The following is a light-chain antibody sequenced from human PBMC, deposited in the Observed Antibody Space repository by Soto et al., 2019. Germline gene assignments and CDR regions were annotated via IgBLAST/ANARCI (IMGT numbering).Light chain of an antibody. Sequence: DIVMTQSPDSLVVSLGERATINCKSSQSVLYSSNNQNYLAWFQQKPGQPPKLLIYWASSRESGVPDRFSGSGSGTDFTLTITGLQDEDVAVYYCQQYYSLPYAFGQGTKVDIK. CDR3: QQYYSLPYA. V-gene: IGKV4-1*01. CDR2: WAS. J-gene: IGKJ2*01. CDR1: QSVLYSSNNQNY.